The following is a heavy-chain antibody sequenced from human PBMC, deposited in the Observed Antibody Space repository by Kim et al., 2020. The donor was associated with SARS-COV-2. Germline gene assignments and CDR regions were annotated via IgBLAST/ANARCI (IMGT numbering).Heavy chain of an antibody. CDR1: GGPVTSSSYY. D-gene: IGHD3-10*01. CDR3: ARGIIGRDYFDA. CDR2: INHNGNT. V-gene: IGHV4-39*07. Sequence: SETLSLTCTVSGGPVTSSSYYGGWIRQPPGKGLEWIGAINHNGNTFYKASLKSRVAISVDTSKSQFSLKLSSVTAADTAVYYCARGIIGRDYFDAWGQGTLVTVSS. J-gene: IGHJ5*02.